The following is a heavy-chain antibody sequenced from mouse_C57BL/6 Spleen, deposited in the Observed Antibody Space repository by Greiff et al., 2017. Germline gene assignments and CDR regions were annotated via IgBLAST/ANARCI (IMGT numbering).Heavy chain of an antibody. D-gene: IGHD1-1*01. Sequence: QVRLQQPGAELVMPGASVKLSCKASGYTFTSYWMHWVKQRPGQGLEWIGKIDPSDSYTNYNQKFKGKSTLTVDKSSSTAYMQLSSLTSEDSAVYYCARGGGTTVVVPFDYWGQGTTLTVSS. J-gene: IGHJ2*01. CDR2: IDPSDSYT. CDR1: GYTFTSYW. V-gene: IGHV1-69*01. CDR3: ARGGGTTVVVPFDY.